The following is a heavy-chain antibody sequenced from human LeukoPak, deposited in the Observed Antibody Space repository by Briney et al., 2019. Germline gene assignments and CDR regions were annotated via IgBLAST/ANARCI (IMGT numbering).Heavy chain of an antibody. J-gene: IGHJ5*02. D-gene: IGHD3-3*01. V-gene: IGHV4-59*01. CDR3: ARGTYDFWSGLPNLFDP. CDR2: IYYSGST. Sequence: PSETLSLTCTVSGGSISSYYWSWIRQPPGKGLEWIGYIYYSGSTNYNPSLKSRVTISVDTSKNQFSLKLSSVTAADTAVYYCARGTYDFWSGLPNLFDPWGQGTMVTVSS. CDR1: GGSISSYY.